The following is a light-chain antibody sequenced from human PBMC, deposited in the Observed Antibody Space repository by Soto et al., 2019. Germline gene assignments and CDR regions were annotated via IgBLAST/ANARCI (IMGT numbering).Light chain of an antibody. CDR1: QGIAPY. V-gene: IGKV1-27*01. Sequence: DVPLTQSPSSLSAFVGDRVTITCRASQGIAPYLAWFQQKPGKVPKLLISATSTLQSGVPSRFSGSGSGTDFTLTINILQPEDVGTYYCRKYNSAPLTCGGGTKVEIK. J-gene: IGKJ4*01. CDR3: RKYNSAPLT. CDR2: ATS.